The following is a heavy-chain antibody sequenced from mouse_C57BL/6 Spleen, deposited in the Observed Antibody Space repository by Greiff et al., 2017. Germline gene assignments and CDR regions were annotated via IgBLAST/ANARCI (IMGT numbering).Heavy chain of an antibody. Sequence: EVQLVESGEGLVKPGGSLKLSCAASGFTFSSYAMSWVRQTPEKRLEWVAYLSSGGDYIYYADTVKGRFTISRDNARNTLSLQMSSLKSEDTAMYYCTREKLGGYFDYWGQGTTLTVSS. J-gene: IGHJ2*01. CDR2: LSSGGDYI. V-gene: IGHV5-9-1*02. CDR3: TREKLGGYFDY. D-gene: IGHD4-1*01. CDR1: GFTFSSYA.